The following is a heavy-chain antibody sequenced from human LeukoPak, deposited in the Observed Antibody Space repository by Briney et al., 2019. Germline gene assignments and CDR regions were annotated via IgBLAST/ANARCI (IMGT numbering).Heavy chain of an antibody. J-gene: IGHJ1*01. CDR3: AAEEYSSSSDLGH. CDR2: ISWNLDLI. CDR1: GFAFDEYT. D-gene: IGHD6-6*01. V-gene: IGHV3-9*01. Sequence: GGSLRLSCVASGFAFDEYTVIWVRQAPGGALEWVSGISWNLDLIGYADSMKGRFTMSRDNAKNSLYLQMNSLRPEDTAMYYCAAEEYSSSSDLGHWGQGTLVTVSS.